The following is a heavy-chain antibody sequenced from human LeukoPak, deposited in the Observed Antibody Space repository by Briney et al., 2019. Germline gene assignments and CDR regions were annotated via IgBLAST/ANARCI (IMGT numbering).Heavy chain of an antibody. CDR1: GGTFSSYA. J-gene: IGHJ5*02. CDR2: IVPIFGTA. CDR3: ASVPATEQQLVGDSWFDP. V-gene: IGHV1-69*05. Sequence: SVKVSCKASGGTFSSYAISWVRQAPGQGLEWMGGIVPIFGTANYAQKFQGRVTITTDASTSTAYMELSSLRSEDTAVYYCASVPATEQQLVGDSWFDPWGQGTLVTVSS. D-gene: IGHD6-13*01.